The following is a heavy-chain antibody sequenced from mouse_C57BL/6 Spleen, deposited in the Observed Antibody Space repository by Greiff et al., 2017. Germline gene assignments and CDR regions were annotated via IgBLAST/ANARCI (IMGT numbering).Heavy chain of an antibody. V-gene: IGHV1-15*01. CDR3: TELLRPY. Sequence: QVQLQQSGAELVRPGASVTLSCKASGYTFTDYEMHWVKQTPVHGLEWIGAIDPETGGTAYNQKFKGKATLTADKSSSTAYMELRSLTSEDSAVYYCTELLRPYWGQGTLVTVSA. CDR1: GYTFTDYE. CDR2: IDPETGGT. J-gene: IGHJ3*01. D-gene: IGHD1-2*01.